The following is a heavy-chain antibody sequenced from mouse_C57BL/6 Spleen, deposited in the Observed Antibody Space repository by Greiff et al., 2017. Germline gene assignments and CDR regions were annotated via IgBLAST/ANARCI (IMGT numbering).Heavy chain of an antibody. CDR2: INPSNGGT. V-gene: IGHV1-53*01. J-gene: IGHJ2*01. D-gene: IGHD2-4*01. CDR3: ARGGDGYDYYFDY. Sequence: QVQLQQPGTELVKPGASVKLSCKASGYTFTRYWMHWVKQRPGQGLEWIGNINPSNGGTNYNEKFKSKATLTVDKSSSTAYMQLSSLTSEDSAVYFCARGGDGYDYYFDYWGQGTTLTVSS. CDR1: GYTFTRYW.